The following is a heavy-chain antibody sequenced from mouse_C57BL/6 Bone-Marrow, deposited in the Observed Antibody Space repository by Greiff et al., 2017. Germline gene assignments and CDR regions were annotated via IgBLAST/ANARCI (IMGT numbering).Heavy chain of an antibody. CDR3: ARDIYYYGRGYCDV. Sequence: QVQLKQPGAELVRPGSSVKLSCKASGYTFISYWMDWVKQRPGQGLEWIGNIYPSDSETHYNQKFKDKATLTVDKSSSTAYMQLSSLTSEDSAVYYCARDIYYYGRGYCDVWGTGTTVTVSS. CDR1: GYTFISYW. V-gene: IGHV1-61*01. CDR2: IYPSDSET. J-gene: IGHJ1*03. D-gene: IGHD1-1*01.